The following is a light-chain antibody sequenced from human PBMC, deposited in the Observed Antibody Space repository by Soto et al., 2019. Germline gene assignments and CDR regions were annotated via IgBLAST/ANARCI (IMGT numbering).Light chain of an antibody. CDR3: LQHHSYPLT. Sequence: VQITQYASAKIAAVGDRVNITCRSSQGISNYVAWFQQKPGKVPKRLISAASSLQSGVPSRFSGSGSGTEFTLTISCLQPEDFATYCCLQHHSYPLTFGGGTKVDIK. J-gene: IGKJ4*01. V-gene: IGKV1-17*03. CDR1: QGISNY. CDR2: AAS.